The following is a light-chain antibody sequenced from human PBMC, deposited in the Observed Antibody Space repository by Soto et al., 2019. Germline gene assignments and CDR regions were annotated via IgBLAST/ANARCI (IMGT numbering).Light chain of an antibody. Sequence: DIVVTQSPLSLPVTPGESASISCRSSQSLLHSNGYNYLDWYLQKPGQSQQLLIYLGSNRASGVPDRFSGSGSGTDFTLKISRVEAEDVGLYYCMQALQAPLTFGQGTKVDIK. CDR2: LGS. V-gene: IGKV2-28*01. CDR3: MQALQAPLT. J-gene: IGKJ1*01. CDR1: QSLLHSNGYNY.